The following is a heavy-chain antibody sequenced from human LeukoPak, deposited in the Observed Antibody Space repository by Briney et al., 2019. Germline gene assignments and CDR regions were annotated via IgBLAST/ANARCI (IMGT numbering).Heavy chain of an antibody. CDR3: VKLSSGSGSKFGFDA. Sequence: PGGSLRLSCAASGFPFGSYAMSWVRQTPGKSLEWVSIIINIGVTTYYADSVRGRFTISRDNSKNILYLQMNSLTAEDTAVYYCVKLSSGSGSKFGFDAWGQGTLVTVSS. J-gene: IGHJ4*02. D-gene: IGHD6-19*01. CDR2: IINIGVTT. CDR1: GFPFGSYA. V-gene: IGHV3-23*01.